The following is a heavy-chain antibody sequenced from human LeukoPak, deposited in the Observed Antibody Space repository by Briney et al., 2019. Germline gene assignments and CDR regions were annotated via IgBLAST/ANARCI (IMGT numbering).Heavy chain of an antibody. CDR2: IKESGSEK. CDR3: ARGWGEKGRCRGGTCNNPQFDY. D-gene: IGHD2-15*01. V-gene: IGHV3-7*01. J-gene: IGHJ4*02. Sequence: GGSLRLSCRASGFTFSYYWMTWVPQAPGKGLEWLANIKESGSEKYYVDSVKGRLTISRDNADNLVYLQMNSLRVEDTAVYYCARGWGEKGRCRGGTCNNPQFDYWGQGILVTVSS. CDR1: GFTFSYYW.